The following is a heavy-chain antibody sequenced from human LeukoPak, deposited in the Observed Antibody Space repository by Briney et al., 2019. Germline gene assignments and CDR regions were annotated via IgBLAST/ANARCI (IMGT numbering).Heavy chain of an antibody. V-gene: IGHV4-39*07. CDR3: ARRQLIRGRDYYYMDI. J-gene: IGHJ6*03. Sequence: SETLSLTCTVSGGSISSSSYYWGWIRQPPGKGLEWIGSIYYSGSTYYNPSLKSRVTISVDTSKNQFSLKLSSVTAADTAIYYCARRQLIRGRDYYYMDIWGNGTTVIVSS. D-gene: IGHD3-16*01. CDR1: GGSISSSSYY. CDR2: IYYSGST.